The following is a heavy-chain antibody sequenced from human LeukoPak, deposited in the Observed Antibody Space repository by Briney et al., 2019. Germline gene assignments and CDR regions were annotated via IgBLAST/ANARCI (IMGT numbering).Heavy chain of an antibody. J-gene: IGHJ4*02. D-gene: IGHD4-23*01. CDR3: AILAYAVVSH. CDR2: INPNSGVT. V-gene: IGHV1-2*02. CDR1: GYTFTGHF. Sequence: GASVKVSCKTSGYTFTGHFIHWVRQAPGQGLEWMGWINPNSGVTSYAQKFQGRVTMTRDTSISTAYMELSRLRSDDTAVYYCAILAYAVVSHWGQGTLVTVSS.